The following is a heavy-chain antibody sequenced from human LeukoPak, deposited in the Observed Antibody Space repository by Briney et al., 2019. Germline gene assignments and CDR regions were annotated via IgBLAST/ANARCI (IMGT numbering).Heavy chain of an antibody. V-gene: IGHV3-23*01. CDR1: GFTFSSYA. D-gene: IGHD1-7*01. CDR3: AKKKRELRGFDY. J-gene: IGHJ4*02. Sequence: GGSLRLSCAASGFTFSSYAMSWVRQAPGKGLEWVSVIGGSGGSTYFADSVKGRFTISRDNSKNTLYLQMSSLRAEDTAVYYCAKKKRELRGFDYWGQGTLVTVSS. CDR2: IGGSGGST.